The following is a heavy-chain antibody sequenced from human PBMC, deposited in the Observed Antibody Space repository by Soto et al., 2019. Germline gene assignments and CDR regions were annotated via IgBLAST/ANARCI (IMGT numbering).Heavy chain of an antibody. J-gene: IGHJ6*02. CDR1: GFTVSSDS. Sequence: PGRSLRLSCAASGFTVSSDSMTWVRQAPGKGLEWISIIYSDNNTDYADSVKGRFSISRDTSKNILYLQMNSLRAEDTAEYYCARHYSAMGVWGQGTTVTVSS. CDR3: ARHYSAMGV. V-gene: IGHV3-53*01. CDR2: IYSDNNT.